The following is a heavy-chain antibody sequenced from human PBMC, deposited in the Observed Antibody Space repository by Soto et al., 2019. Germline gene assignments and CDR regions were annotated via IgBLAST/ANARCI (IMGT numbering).Heavy chain of an antibody. D-gene: IGHD6-6*01. V-gene: IGHV3-7*03. CDR3: AREQSSILDRMAFWFDP. J-gene: IGHJ5*02. Sequence: VGSLRLSCAASGFTFSSYWMSWVRQAPGKGLEWVANIKQDGSEKYYVDSVKGRFTISRDNAKNSLYLQMNSLRAEDTAVYYCAREQSSILDRMAFWFDPWGQGTRVTVSS. CDR2: IKQDGSEK. CDR1: GFTFSSYW.